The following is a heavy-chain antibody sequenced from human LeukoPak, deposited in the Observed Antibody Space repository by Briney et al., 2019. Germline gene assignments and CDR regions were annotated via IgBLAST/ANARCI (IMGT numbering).Heavy chain of an antibody. CDR3: AKDRSQWLVWDKYYFDY. Sequence: GGSLRLSCAASGFTFSSYAMSWVRQAPGKGLEWVSTISTSGGSTYYADSVKGRFTISRDNSKNTLYLQMNSLRAEDTAVYYCAKDRSQWLVWDKYYFDYWGQGTLVTVSS. J-gene: IGHJ4*02. D-gene: IGHD6-19*01. CDR1: GFTFSSYA. V-gene: IGHV3-23*01. CDR2: ISTSGGST.